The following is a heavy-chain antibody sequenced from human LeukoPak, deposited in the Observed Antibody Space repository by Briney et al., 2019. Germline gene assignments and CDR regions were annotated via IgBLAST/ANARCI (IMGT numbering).Heavy chain of an antibody. CDR1: GFTFDDYG. CDR2: IIWSGGST. D-gene: IGHD3-22*01. Sequence: GGSLRLSCAASGFTFDDYGMSWVRQAPGKGLEWVSGIIWSGGSTGYADSVKGRFTISRDNAKNSLYLQMNSLRAEDTALYYCARESASYYYDSSGYYYAPYYFDYWGQGTLVTVSS. J-gene: IGHJ4*02. CDR3: ARESASYYYDSSGYYYAPYYFDY. V-gene: IGHV3-20*04.